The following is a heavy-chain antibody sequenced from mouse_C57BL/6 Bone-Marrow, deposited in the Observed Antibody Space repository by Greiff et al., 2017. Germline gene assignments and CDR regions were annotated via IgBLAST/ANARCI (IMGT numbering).Heavy chain of an antibody. Sequence: QVQLQQPGAELVKPGASVQMSCKASGYTFTSYWITWVKQRPGQGLEWIGDIYPTNGRTNYTEKFKSKAILTGDPSSNTAYMQLSSLTSEDSAVFYCARSGPLGRSVDYWGQGTTLTVSS. V-gene: IGHV1-55*01. CDR2: IYPTNGRT. D-gene: IGHD4-1*01. CDR1: GYTFTSYW. CDR3: ARSGPLGRSVDY. J-gene: IGHJ2*01.